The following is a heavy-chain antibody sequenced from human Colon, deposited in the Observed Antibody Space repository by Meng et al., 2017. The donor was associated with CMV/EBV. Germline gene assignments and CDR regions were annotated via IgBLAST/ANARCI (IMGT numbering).Heavy chain of an antibody. V-gene: IGHV1-2*02. CDR2: INPNSGGT. J-gene: IGHJ6*02. Sequence: ASVKVSCKASGYTFTGYYMHWVRQAPGQGLEWMGWINPNSGGTNYAQKFQGRVTMTTDTSTSTAYMELRRLRFDDTAIYYCASGGRGYSYGSYYYYDMDVWGQGTTVTVSS. CDR3: ASGGRGYSYGSYYYYDMDV. CDR1: GYTFTGYY. D-gene: IGHD5-18*01.